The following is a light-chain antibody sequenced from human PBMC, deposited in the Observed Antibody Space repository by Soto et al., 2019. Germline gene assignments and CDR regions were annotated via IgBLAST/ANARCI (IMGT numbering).Light chain of an antibody. CDR3: SSYTSSSTLV. V-gene: IGLV2-14*01. Sequence: QSVLTQPASVSGSPGQSITISCTGTSSDVGGYNYVSWYQQHPGKAPKLMIYEVSNWPSGVSNRFSGSKSGNTASLTISGLQAEDEADYYCSSYTSSSTLVFGTGTKLT. J-gene: IGLJ1*01. CDR1: SSDVGGYNY. CDR2: EVS.